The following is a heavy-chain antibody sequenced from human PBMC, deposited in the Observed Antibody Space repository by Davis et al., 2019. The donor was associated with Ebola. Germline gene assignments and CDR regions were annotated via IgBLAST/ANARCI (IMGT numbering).Heavy chain of an antibody. J-gene: IGHJ4*02. CDR3: ARAWEYRYSGSYV. CDR1: GFTFSSYA. Sequence: SCAASGFTFSSYAMHWVRQAPGKGLEWVAVIWYDGSNKYYADSVKGRFTISRDNSKNTLYLQMNSLRAEDTAVYYCARAWEYRYSGSYVWGQGTLVTVSS. D-gene: IGHD1-26*01. CDR2: IWYDGSNK. V-gene: IGHV3-30*04.